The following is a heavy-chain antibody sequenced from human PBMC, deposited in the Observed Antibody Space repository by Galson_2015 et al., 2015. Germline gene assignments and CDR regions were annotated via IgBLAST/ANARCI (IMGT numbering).Heavy chain of an antibody. CDR3: ARERNTVSTSPGAFAC. V-gene: IGHV1-69*13. CDR1: GGTFSSFA. Sequence: SVKVSCKASGGTFSSFAVSWVRQTPGQGLEWMGGISPIFGTPYYAQKFQGRVTITADGSTSTAHMEMSSLRSEDTAVYYCARERNTVSTSPGAFACWGQGSLVTVSS. J-gene: IGHJ4*02. D-gene: IGHD2-2*01. CDR2: ISPIFGTP.